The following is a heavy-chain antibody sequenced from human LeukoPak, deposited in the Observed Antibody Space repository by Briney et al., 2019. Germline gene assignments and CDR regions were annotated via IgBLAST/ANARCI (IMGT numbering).Heavy chain of an antibody. V-gene: IGHV4-34*01. D-gene: IGHD6-19*01. J-gene: IGHJ4*02. CDR3: ARDPGIAVADY. Sequence: PSETLSLTCTVSGGSISSYYWSWIRQPPGKGLEWIGEINHSGSTNYNPSLKSRVTISVDTSKNQFSLKLSSVTAADTAVYYCARDPGIAVADYWGQGTLVTVSS. CDR2: INHSGST. CDR1: GGSISSYY.